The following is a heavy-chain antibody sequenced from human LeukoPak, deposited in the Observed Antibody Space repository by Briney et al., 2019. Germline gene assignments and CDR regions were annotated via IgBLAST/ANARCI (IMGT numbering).Heavy chain of an antibody. CDR3: ARGGSADSIHSCGGNCYFLDY. Sequence: ASVKVSCKASGYTFTGNHMHWVRQAPGQGLEWMGWINPNSGGTNYAQKFQGRVIMTRDTSISTAYMELSRLGSDDTAVYYCARGGSADSIHSCGGNCYFLDYWGQGTLVTVSS. D-gene: IGHD2-21*02. J-gene: IGHJ4*02. CDR2: INPNSGGT. CDR1: GYTFTGNH. V-gene: IGHV1-2*02.